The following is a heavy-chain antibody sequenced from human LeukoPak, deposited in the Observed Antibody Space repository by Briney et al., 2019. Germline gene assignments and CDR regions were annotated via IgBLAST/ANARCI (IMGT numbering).Heavy chain of an antibody. Sequence: WASVKVSCKASGYTFTGYYIHWVRQAPGQGLDWLGWINPNSGATSYAQKFQGRVTMTRDTSINTAYMELSRLRSDDTAVYFCARVRNDYWSGQDFFDYWGQGTLVTVSS. CDR2: INPNSGAT. D-gene: IGHD3-3*01. V-gene: IGHV1-2*02. J-gene: IGHJ4*02. CDR3: ARVRNDYWSGQDFFDY. CDR1: GYTFTGYY.